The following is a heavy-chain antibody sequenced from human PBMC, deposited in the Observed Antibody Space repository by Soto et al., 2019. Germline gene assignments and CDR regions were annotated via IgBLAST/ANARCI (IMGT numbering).Heavy chain of an antibody. Sequence: GGSLRLSCASSGFSFSTYAMSWVRQAPGKGLEWVSAISGSGGSTYYADSVKGRFTISRDNSKNTLYLQMNSLRAEDTAVYYCANAAHPYDFWIGYYFDYWGQGTLVTVSS. CDR2: ISGSGGST. CDR3: ANAAHPYDFWIGYYFDY. D-gene: IGHD3-3*01. CDR1: GFSFSTYA. J-gene: IGHJ4*02. V-gene: IGHV3-23*01.